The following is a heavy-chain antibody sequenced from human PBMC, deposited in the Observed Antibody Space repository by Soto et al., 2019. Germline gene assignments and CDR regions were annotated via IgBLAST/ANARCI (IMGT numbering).Heavy chain of an antibody. CDR2: MSSSGVT. J-gene: IGHJ3*02. D-gene: IGHD6-19*01. V-gene: IGHV4-4*07. Sequence: SLTCTVSGGSISNKYWSWIRQPAGEGLEWIGRMSSSGVTNYSPSLKSRVTMSVDMSKNQFSLKLSSVTATDAAVYYCARALDSSGWYGDDAFDIWGQGTMVTVSS. CDR3: ARALDSSGWYGDDAFDI. CDR1: GGSISNKY.